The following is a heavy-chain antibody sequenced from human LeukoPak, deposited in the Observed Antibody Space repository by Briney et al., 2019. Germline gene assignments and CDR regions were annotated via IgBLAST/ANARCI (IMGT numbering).Heavy chain of an antibody. CDR3: AREGGYSSGPDY. J-gene: IGHJ4*02. Sequence: PGGSPRLSCAASGFSFSSYWMHWVRQAPGKGLVWVSRINSDGSRTSYADSVKGRFTISRDNAKNTLYLQMNSLRAEDTAVYYCAREGGYSSGPDYWGQGALVTVSS. D-gene: IGHD6-19*01. CDR1: GFSFSSYW. V-gene: IGHV3-74*01. CDR2: INSDGSRT.